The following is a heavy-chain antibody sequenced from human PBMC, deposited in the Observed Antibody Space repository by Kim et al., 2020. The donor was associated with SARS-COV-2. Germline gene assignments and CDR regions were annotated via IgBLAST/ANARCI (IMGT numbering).Heavy chain of an antibody. CDR1: GFTFSSYW. CDR3: ARSLTGYGNTWNDY. V-gene: IGHV3-74*03. Sequence: GGSLRLSCAASGFTFSSYWMHWVRQGGKGLVWVSRIKSDGSIITYADSVKGRFTISSDNAKNTLYLQMNSVRAEDKAVYYCARSLTGYGNTWNDYWGQGTLVIVSS. CDR2: IKSDGSII. J-gene: IGHJ4*02. D-gene: IGHD3-10*01.